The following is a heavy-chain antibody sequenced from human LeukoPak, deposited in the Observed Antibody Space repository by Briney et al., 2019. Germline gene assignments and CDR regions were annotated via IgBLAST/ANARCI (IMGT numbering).Heavy chain of an antibody. CDR1: GGSISSGYY. CDR2: IYHSGST. CDR3: ARDWRYSYGHFDY. V-gene: IGHV4-38-2*02. Sequence: SETLSLTCTVSGGSISSGYYWGWIRQPPGKGLEWIGSIYHSGSTYYNPSLKRRVTISVDTSKNQFSLKLSSVTAADTAVYYCARDWRYSYGHFDYWGQGTLVTVSS. D-gene: IGHD5-18*01. J-gene: IGHJ4*02.